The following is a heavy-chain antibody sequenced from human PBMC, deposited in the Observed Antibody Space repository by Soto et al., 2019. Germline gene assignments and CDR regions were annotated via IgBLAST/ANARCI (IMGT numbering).Heavy chain of an antibody. V-gene: IGHV4-31*03. D-gene: IGHD3-3*01. J-gene: IGHJ4*02. CDR1: GVSISSGGYY. CDR3: ARDARFLEWLDVHDY. CDR2: IYHSGST. Sequence: SETLSLTCTVSGVSISSGGYYWNWIRQHPGKGLEWIGYIYHSGSTYYNPSLKSRVIISIDTSKNQFSLNLTSVTAADTAVYYCARDARFLEWLDVHDYWGQGTMVTVYS.